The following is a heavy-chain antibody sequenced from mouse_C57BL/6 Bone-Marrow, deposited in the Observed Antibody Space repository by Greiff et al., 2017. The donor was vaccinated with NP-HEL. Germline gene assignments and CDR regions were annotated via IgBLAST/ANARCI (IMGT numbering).Heavy chain of an antibody. Sequence: VQLQESGAELARPGASVKLSCKASGYTFTSYGISWVKQRTGQGLEWIGEIYPRSGNTYYNEKFKGKATLTADKSSSTAYMELRSLTSEDSAVYFCARSRRGSSFDYWGQGTTLTVSS. CDR2: IYPRSGNT. D-gene: IGHD1-3*01. J-gene: IGHJ2*01. CDR3: ARSRRGSSFDY. V-gene: IGHV1-81*01. CDR1: GYTFTSYG.